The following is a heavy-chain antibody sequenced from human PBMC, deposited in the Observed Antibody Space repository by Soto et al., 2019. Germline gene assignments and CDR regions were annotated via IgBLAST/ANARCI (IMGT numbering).Heavy chain of an antibody. D-gene: IGHD5-18*01. Sequence: EVQLVESGGGLVKPGGSLRLSCAASGFTFSSYSMNWVRQAPGKGLEWVSDISSTSSYIYYADSVKGRFTISRDNAKNSLHPKMNSVRAEDTAVYYCERSGYSYGRNWFNPWGQGTLVTVSS. J-gene: IGHJ5*02. CDR2: ISSTSSYI. V-gene: IGHV3-21*01. CDR1: GFTFSSYS. CDR3: ERSGYSYGRNWFNP.